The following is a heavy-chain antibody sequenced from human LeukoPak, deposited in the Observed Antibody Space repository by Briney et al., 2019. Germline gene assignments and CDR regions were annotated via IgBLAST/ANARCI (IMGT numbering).Heavy chain of an antibody. CDR2: INHSGST. J-gene: IGHJ6*03. D-gene: IGHD3-9*01. CDR3: ARVPFDDILTGYYLYYYMDV. V-gene: IGHV4-34*01. CDR1: GGSFSGYY. Sequence: SETLSLTCAVYGGSFSGYYWSWIRQPPGKGLEWIGEINHSGSTNYNPSLKSRVTISVDTSKNQFSLKLSSVTAADTAVYYSARVPFDDILTGYYLYYYMDVWGKGTTVTVSS.